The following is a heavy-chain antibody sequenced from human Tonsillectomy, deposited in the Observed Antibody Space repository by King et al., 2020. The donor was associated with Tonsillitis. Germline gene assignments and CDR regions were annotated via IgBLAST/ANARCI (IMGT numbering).Heavy chain of an antibody. D-gene: IGHD6-19*01. CDR1: GFTSIDYY. CDR3: ARLYSSGWYGYY. J-gene: IGHJ4*02. Sequence: VQLVESGGGLVKPGGSLRLSCAASGFTSIDYYISLIRPAPGKGLDVVSYISCSGSTIYYADSGKGRFTISRENAKNSLYLHMNSLRAEDTAVYYCARLYSSGWYGYYWGQGTLVTVSS. CDR2: ISCSGSTI. V-gene: IGHV3-11*01.